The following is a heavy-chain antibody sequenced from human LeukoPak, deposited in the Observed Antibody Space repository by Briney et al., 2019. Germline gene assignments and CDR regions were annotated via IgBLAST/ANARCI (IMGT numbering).Heavy chain of an antibody. D-gene: IGHD1-26*01. Sequence: GRTLRLSCAASGFTFSDRYMDWVRQGPGKGLEWVGRTRNKANSYTTDYAASVKGRFTISRDDSKNSLNLQMNSLKTEDTAVYYCAREPKAEWEVRSFDYWGQGTLVTVSS. J-gene: IGHJ4*02. CDR3: AREPKAEWEVRSFDY. CDR2: TRNKANSYTT. V-gene: IGHV3-72*01. CDR1: GFTFSDRY.